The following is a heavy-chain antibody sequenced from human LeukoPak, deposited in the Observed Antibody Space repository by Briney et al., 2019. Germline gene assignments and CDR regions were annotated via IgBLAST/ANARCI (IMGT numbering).Heavy chain of an antibody. V-gene: IGHV1-8*01. J-gene: IGHJ6*02. Sequence: ASVKVSCKASGYTFTSYDINWVRQATGQGLEWMGWMNPNSGNTGYAQKFQGRVTMTRNTSISTAYMELSSLRSEDTAEYYCARGPTVTTFRGMDVWGQGTTVTVSS. CDR1: GYTFTSYD. CDR2: MNPNSGNT. CDR3: ARGPTVTTFRGMDV. D-gene: IGHD4-17*01.